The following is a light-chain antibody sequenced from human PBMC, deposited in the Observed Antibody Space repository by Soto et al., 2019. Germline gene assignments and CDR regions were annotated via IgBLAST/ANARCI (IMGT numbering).Light chain of an antibody. Sequence: QSVLTQSPSASATPGQRVTISCSGGRSNIGTYAVNWYQQLPGTAPTLLIFRNHQRPSGVPDRFSGSKSGTSASLAISGPPSEDEADYYCAAWDDSRRAVVFGGGTKVTVL. J-gene: IGLJ2*01. CDR2: RNH. CDR1: RSNIGTYA. V-gene: IGLV1-44*01. CDR3: AAWDDSRRAVV.